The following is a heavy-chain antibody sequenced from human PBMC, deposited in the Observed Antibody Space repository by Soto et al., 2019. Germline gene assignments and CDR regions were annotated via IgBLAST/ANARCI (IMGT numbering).Heavy chain of an antibody. CDR1: GFTFNSYA. CDR2: ISGSGGST. V-gene: IGHV3-23*01. J-gene: IGHJ6*03. Sequence: GGSLRLSCAASGFTFNSYAMSWARQAPGKGLERVSAISGSGGSTYYADSVKGRFTISRDNSKKTQYLQRNSLRAEDTAVYYCAKAARSGSIYCYYYLDVRGEGTTVTVSS. CDR3: AKAARSGSIYCYYYLDV. D-gene: IGHD3-10*01.